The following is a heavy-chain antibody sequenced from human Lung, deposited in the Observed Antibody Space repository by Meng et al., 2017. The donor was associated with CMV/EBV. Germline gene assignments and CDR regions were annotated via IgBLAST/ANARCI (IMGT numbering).Heavy chain of an antibody. V-gene: IGHV3-15*01. D-gene: IGHD4-23*01. CDR1: GSGFIFSDLW. CDR3: TTDRPMSGGKTNDF. Sequence: EVQLVESXGGWVKPGGSLRLSCRGSGSGFIFSDLWMNWVRQAPGKGLEWVGRTKSKVDGETRDYAAAVRGRFAISRDDSENTLYLHMNSLKTEDTAVYYCTTDRPMSGGKTNDFWGQGTLVTVS. CDR2: TKSKVDGETR. J-gene: IGHJ4*02.